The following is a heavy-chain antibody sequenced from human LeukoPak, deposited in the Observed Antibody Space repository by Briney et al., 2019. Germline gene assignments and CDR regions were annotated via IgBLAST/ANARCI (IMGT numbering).Heavy chain of an antibody. CDR1: GFTVSSNY. V-gene: IGHV3-53*01. D-gene: IGHD3-22*01. CDR3: AGSIDYYDSSGYPGHYFDY. CDR2: IYSGGTT. J-gene: IGHJ4*02. Sequence: PGGSLRLSCAASGFTVSSNYMSWVRQAPGKGLEWVSVIYSGGTTYYADSVKGRFTISRDTSKNTLYLQMNSLRAEDTAVYYCAGSIDYYDSSGYPGHYFDYWGQGTLVTVSS.